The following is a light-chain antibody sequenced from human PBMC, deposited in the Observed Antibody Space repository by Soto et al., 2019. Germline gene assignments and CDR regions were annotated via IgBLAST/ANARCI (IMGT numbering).Light chain of an antibody. CDR3: QSYDSRMSCWV. CDR1: SSNIGAGYD. Sequence: QSVLTQPPSVSGAPGQRVTISCTGSSSNIGAGYDVHWYQQLPGTAPKLLIYGNSNRPSGVPDRFSGSKSGNSASLAITVLQAEDDADYYCQSYDSRMSCWVFVGGTKPTVL. J-gene: IGLJ3*02. V-gene: IGLV1-40*01. CDR2: GNS.